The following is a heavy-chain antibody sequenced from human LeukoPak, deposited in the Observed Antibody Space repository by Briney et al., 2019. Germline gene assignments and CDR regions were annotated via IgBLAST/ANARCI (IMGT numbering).Heavy chain of an antibody. D-gene: IGHD2-2*01. V-gene: IGHV4-59*01. J-gene: IGHJ4*02. CDR2: IYSSGST. Sequence: SETLSLTCTVSGGSISGYYWSWIRQPPGKGLDWIGFIYSSGSTNYNPSLKSRVTMSVDTSKNQFSLNLNSVTAADTAVYYCARLYCSTTSCFDYWGQGTLVTVSS. CDR3: ARLYCSTTSCFDY. CDR1: GGSISGYY.